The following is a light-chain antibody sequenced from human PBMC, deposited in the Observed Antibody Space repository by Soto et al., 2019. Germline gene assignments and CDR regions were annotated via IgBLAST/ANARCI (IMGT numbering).Light chain of an antibody. Sequence: DIEMTQPPSSLSASLVDRVTITCRASQNINSNLNWYQQKPGKAPMLLIYGASILQSGVPSRFGGSGSGTDFTLTISSLQPEDFATYYCQQSYSMPPITFGQGTRLEI. CDR2: GAS. CDR1: QNINSN. CDR3: QQSYSMPPIT. V-gene: IGKV1-39*01. J-gene: IGKJ5*01.